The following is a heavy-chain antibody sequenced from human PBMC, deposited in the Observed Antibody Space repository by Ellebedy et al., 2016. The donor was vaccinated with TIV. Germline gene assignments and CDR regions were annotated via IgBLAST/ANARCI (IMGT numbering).Heavy chain of an antibody. CDR2: INHGGRTT. D-gene: IGHD4-17*01. V-gene: IGHV3-23*01. CDR1: GFTFNNYA. CDR3: AKDRNYGDGYWVFDN. J-gene: IGHJ4*02. Sequence: PGGSLRLSCAASGFTFNNYAISWVRQAPGKVLEWVSGINHGGRTTSYADSVKGRFTISRDNSKNTLYLQMNSLRAEDTAVYYCAKDRNYGDGYWVFDNWGQGTLVSVSS.